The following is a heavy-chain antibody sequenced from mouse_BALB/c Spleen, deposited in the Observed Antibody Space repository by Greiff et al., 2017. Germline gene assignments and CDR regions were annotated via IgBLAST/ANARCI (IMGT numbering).Heavy chain of an antibody. CDR1: GFNIKDYY. D-gene: IGHD2-5*01. CDR2: IDPENGNT. Sequence: EVKLQESGAELVRPGALVKLSCKASGFNIKDYYMHWVKQRPEQGLEWIGWIDPENGNTIYDPKFQGKASITADTSSNTAYLQLSSLTSEDTAVYYCARRAYYSNFDYWGQGTTLTVSS. V-gene: IGHV14-1*02. J-gene: IGHJ2*01. CDR3: ARRAYYSNFDY.